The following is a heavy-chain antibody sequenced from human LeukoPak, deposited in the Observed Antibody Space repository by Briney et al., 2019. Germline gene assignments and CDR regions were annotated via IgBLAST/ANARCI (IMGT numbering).Heavy chain of an antibody. CDR3: AKNNDFDY. D-gene: IGHD1-1*01. Sequence: GGSLRLSCAAYGFTFSIYAMSWVRQAPGKGLVGFSYISGSGVSKYYADSVKGHFTISRDNSKNTLYLKMNTLRAEDTAVYYCAKNNDFDYWGQGTLVTVSS. CDR1: GFTFSIYA. CDR2: ISGSGVSK. J-gene: IGHJ4*02. V-gene: IGHV3-23*01.